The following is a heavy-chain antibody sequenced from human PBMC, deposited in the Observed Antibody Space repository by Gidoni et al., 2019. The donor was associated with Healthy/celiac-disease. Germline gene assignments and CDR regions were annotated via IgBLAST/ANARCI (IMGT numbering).Heavy chain of an antibody. CDR3: ARDGDEVTAHDAFDI. CDR1: GFTWSSYW. V-gene: IGHV3-7*03. Sequence: EVQLVESGGGLVQPGGSLRLSCAASGFTWSSYWMSWVRQAPGKGLDWLANIKQSGSDKYYVDSVKGRFTISRDNAKNSLYLQMNSLRAEDTAVYYCARDGDEVTAHDAFDIWCQGTMVTVSS. J-gene: IGHJ3*02. CDR2: IKQSGSDK. D-gene: IGHD2-21*02.